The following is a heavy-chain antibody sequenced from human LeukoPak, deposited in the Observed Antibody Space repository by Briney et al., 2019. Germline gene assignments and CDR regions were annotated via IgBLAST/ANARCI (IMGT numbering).Heavy chain of an antibody. CDR3: ARRYGSGWYDY. D-gene: IGHD6-19*01. CDR1: GFTVSSNY. CDR2: IYSGGST. V-gene: IGHV3-53*01. Sequence: PGGSLRLSCAASGFTVSSNYMSWVRQAPGKGLEWVSFIYSGGSTYYADSVKGRFTISRDNSKNTLYLQMNSLRAEDTAVYYCARRYGSGWYDYWGQGTRVTVSS. J-gene: IGHJ4*02.